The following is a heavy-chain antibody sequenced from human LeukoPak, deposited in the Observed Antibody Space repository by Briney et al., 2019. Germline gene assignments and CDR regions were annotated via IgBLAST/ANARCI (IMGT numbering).Heavy chain of an antibody. J-gene: IGHJ4*02. V-gene: IGHV4-59*08. Sequence: SETLSLTCTVSGGSISSYYWSWIRQPPGKGLEWVGYIYYSGSTNYNPSLKSPVTISVDTSKNQFSLKLSSVTAADTAVYYCAKHEAAAGIDYWGQGTLVTVSS. D-gene: IGHD6-13*01. CDR3: AKHEAAAGIDY. CDR1: GGSISSYY. CDR2: IYYSGST.